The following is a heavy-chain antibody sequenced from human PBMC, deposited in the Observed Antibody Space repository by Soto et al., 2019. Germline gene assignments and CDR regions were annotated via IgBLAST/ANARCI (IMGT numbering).Heavy chain of an antibody. Sequence: PGGSLRLSCAASGFTFSSYAMSWVRQAPGKGLEWVSVLYSGGNTYYADSVKDRFTISRDNSKNTVSLQMNSPRAEDTAVYYCVGSGYYGYFQYWGQGALVTVSS. CDR3: VGSGYYGYFQY. CDR1: GFTFSSYA. J-gene: IGHJ1*01. D-gene: IGHD3-22*01. CDR2: LYSGGNT. V-gene: IGHV3-66*01.